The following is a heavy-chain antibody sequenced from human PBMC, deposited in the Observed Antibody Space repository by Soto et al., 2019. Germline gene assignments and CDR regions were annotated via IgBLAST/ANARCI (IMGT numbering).Heavy chain of an antibody. J-gene: IGHJ6*02. Sequence: GESLKISCKGSGYSFTNYWIGWVRQMPGKGLEWMGIIYPGNSDTRYSPSFQGQVTISADKSTSTAYLQWSSLKASDTAVYYCARHHGSPGSYFGMDVWGQGTTVTVSS. CDR1: GYSFTNYW. CDR2: IYPGNSDT. D-gene: IGHD6-13*01. CDR3: ARHHGSPGSYFGMDV. V-gene: IGHV5-51*01.